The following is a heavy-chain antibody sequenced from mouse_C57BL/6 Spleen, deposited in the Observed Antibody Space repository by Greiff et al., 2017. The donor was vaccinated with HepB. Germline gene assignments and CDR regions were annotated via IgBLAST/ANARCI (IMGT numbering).Heavy chain of an antibody. CDR2: IDPSDSYT. V-gene: IGHV1-69*01. CDR1: GYTFTSYW. Sequence: QVQLQQPGAELVMPGASVKLSCKASGYTFTSYWMHWVKQRPGQGLEWIGEIDPSDSYTSYNQKFKGKSTLTVDKSSSTAYMQLSSLTSEDSAVYYCASFITTFDYWGQGTTLTVSS. J-gene: IGHJ2*01. CDR3: ASFITTFDY. D-gene: IGHD1-1*01.